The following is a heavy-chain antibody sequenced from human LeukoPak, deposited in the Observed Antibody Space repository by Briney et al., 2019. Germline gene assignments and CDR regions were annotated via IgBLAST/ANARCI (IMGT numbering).Heavy chain of an antibody. Sequence: GGSLRLSCAASGFTFSSYGMHWVRQAPGKGLEWVAVISYVGSNKYYADSVKGRFTISRDNSKNTLYLQMNSLRAEDTAVYYCAKDRIYSSSWPYYFDYWGQGTLVTVSS. V-gene: IGHV3-30*18. J-gene: IGHJ4*02. CDR3: AKDRIYSSSWPYYFDY. CDR1: GFTFSSYG. CDR2: ISYVGSNK. D-gene: IGHD6-13*01.